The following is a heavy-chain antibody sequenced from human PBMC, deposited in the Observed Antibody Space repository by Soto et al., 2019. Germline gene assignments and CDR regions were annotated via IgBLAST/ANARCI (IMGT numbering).Heavy chain of an antibody. D-gene: IGHD5-12*01. CDR3: VKAFYSGYPPYYYAMDV. J-gene: IGHJ6*02. CDR2: ISSNGGST. Sequence: GGSLRLSCSASGFSFRSYAMYWVRQAPGKGLEYVSVISSNGGSTYYADSVKGRFTISRDNSENTLYLQMSSLRAEDTALYYCVKAFYSGYPPYYYAMDVWGQGTTVTVSS. CDR1: GFSFRSYA. V-gene: IGHV3-64D*08.